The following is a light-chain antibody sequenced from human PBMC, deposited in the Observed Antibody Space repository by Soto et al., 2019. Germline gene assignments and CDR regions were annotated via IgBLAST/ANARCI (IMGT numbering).Light chain of an antibody. CDR3: QQYNNWPPLT. V-gene: IGKV3-15*01. CDR2: AAS. J-gene: IGKJ4*01. Sequence: EIVMTQSPATLSVSPGDRATLTCRASQSVSSNLAWYQQKPGQAPSLLIYAASTRPTGIPARFIGSGSGTEFTLTISSLQSEDFAVYYCQQYNNWPPLTFGGGTKVEIK. CDR1: QSVSSN.